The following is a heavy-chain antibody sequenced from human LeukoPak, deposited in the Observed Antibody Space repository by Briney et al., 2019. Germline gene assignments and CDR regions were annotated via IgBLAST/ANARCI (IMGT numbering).Heavy chain of an antibody. CDR3: ARGMMVRGVISGMDV. CDR2: IYTSGST. D-gene: IGHD3-10*01. V-gene: IGHV4-4*07. J-gene: IGHJ6*02. CDR1: GGSISSYF. Sequence: PSETLSLTCSVSGGSISSYFWSWIRQPAGKGLEWIGHIYTSGSTNYNPSLKSRVTMSVDTSKNQFSLKLSSVTAADTAVYYCARGMMVRGVISGMDVWGQGTTVTVSS.